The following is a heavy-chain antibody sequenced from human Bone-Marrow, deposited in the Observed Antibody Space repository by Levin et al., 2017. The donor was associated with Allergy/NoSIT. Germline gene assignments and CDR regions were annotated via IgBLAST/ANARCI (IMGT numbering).Heavy chain of an antibody. CDR2: IYHSGST. D-gene: IGHD6-13*01. CDR1: GGSISSSNW. J-gene: IGHJ2*01. V-gene: IGHV4-4*02. Sequence: SETLSLTCAVSGGSISSSNWWSWVRQPPGKGLEWIGEIYHSGSTNYNPSLKSRVTISVDKSKNQFSLKLSSVTAADTAVYYCARVPDNQGSSWYYAFSNLHWYFDLWGRGTLVTVSS. CDR3: ARVPDNQGSSWYYAFSNLHWYFDL.